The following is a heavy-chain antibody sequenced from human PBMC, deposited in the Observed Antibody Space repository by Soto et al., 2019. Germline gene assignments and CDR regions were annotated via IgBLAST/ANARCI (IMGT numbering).Heavy chain of an antibody. V-gene: IGHV3-30-3*01. J-gene: IGHJ3*02. CDR3: ARDLPRAHAFDI. CDR2: ISYDGSNK. Sequence: PGGSLRLSCAASGFTFSSYAMHWVRQAPGKGLEWVAVISYDGSNKYYADSVKGRFTISRDNSKNTLYLQMNSLRAEDTAVYYCARDLPRAHAFDIWGQGTMVTVSS. CDR1: GFTFSSYA.